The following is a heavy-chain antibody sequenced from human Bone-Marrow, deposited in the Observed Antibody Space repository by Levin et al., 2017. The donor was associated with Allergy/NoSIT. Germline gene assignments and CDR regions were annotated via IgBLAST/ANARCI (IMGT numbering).Heavy chain of an antibody. CDR1: GFTFSSYS. D-gene: IGHD3-10*01. CDR2: ISSSSSYI. Sequence: GGSLRLSCAASGFTFSSYSMNWVRQAPGKGLEWVSSISSSSSYIYYADSVKGRFTISRDNAKNSLYLQMNSLRAEDTAVYYCAREDSPYGSGSYRGGIDYWGQGTLVTVSS. CDR3: AREDSPYGSGSYRGGIDY. J-gene: IGHJ4*02. V-gene: IGHV3-21*01.